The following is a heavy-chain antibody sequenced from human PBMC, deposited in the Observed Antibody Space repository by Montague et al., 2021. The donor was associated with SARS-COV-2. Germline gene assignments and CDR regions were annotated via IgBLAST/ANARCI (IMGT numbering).Heavy chain of an antibody. CDR1: GGSVSSSGYY. J-gene: IGHJ6*02. CDR3: ARWRPSSSRLYYCYYGMDV. D-gene: IGHD6-13*01. Sequence: SETLSLTCTVSGGSVSSSGYYWGWIRQPPGKGLEWIGEINHSGSTNYNPSLKSRVTISVDTSKNQFSLKLSSVTAADTAVYYCARWRPSSSRLYYCYYGMDVWGQGTTVTVSS. V-gene: IGHV4-39*07. CDR2: INHSGST.